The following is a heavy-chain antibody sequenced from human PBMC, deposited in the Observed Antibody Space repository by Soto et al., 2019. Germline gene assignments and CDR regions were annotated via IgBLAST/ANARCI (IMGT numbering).Heavy chain of an antibody. J-gene: IGHJ3*02. D-gene: IGHD3-3*01. Sequence: GPSVKVSFKASGYTFTSYDINWVRQATGQGLEWMGWMNPNSGNTGYAQKFQGRVTMTRNTSISTAYMELSSLRSEDTAVYYCARGRYYDFWSGYYTRGIGAHDAFDIWGQGTMVTVSS. CDR3: ARGRYYDFWSGYYTRGIGAHDAFDI. V-gene: IGHV1-8*01. CDR1: GYTFTSYD. CDR2: MNPNSGNT.